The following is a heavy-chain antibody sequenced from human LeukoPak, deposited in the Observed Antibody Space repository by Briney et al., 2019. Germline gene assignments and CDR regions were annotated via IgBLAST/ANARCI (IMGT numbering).Heavy chain of an antibody. J-gene: IGHJ6*03. CDR3: ARDQMTVTSYYYYMDV. D-gene: IGHD4-11*01. V-gene: IGHV3-11*04. Sequence: GGSLRLSCAASGFTFSDYYMSWIRQAPGKGLEWVSYISSSSNRIYYANSVKGRFTISRDNAKNSLFLQMDTLRAEDTAVYYCARDQMTVTSYYYYMDVWSKGTTVTVSS. CDR1: GFTFSDYY. CDR2: ISSSSNRI.